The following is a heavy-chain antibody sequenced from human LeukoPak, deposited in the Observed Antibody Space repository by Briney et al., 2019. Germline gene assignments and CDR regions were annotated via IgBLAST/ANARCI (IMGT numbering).Heavy chain of an antibody. Sequence: GRSLRLSCAASGFTFSAYGMHWVRPAPGKGLEWVAVISADGSNKHYADSVKGRFIISRDNSKNTLYLQMNSLRPEDSAVYYCAKGYNWNDSYWGQGTLVTVSS. D-gene: IGHD1-1*01. CDR2: ISADGSNK. CDR3: AKGYNWNDSY. J-gene: IGHJ4*02. CDR1: GFTFSAYG. V-gene: IGHV3-30*18.